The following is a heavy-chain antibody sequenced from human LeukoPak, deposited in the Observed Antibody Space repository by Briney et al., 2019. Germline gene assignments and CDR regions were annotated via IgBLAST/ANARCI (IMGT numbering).Heavy chain of an antibody. D-gene: IGHD3-10*01. CDR3: ARSYYGSGSSYYCGMDV. J-gene: IGHJ6*02. CDR2: INPSGGST. V-gene: IGHV1-46*01. CDR1: GYTFTSYY. Sequence: ASVKVSCKASGYTFTSYYMHWVRQAPGQGLEWTGIINPSGGSTSYAQKFQGRVTMTRDTSTSTVYMELSSLRSEDTAVYYCARSYYGSGSSYYCGMDVWGQGTTVTVSS.